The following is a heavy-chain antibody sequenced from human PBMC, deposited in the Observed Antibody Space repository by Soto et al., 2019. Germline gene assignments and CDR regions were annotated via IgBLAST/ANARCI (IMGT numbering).Heavy chain of an antibody. CDR1: GFTFSSYS. CDR3: ARDPGIAAAGTWNYYYGMDV. Sequence: GGSLRLSCAASGFTFSSYSMNWVRQAPGKGLEWVSYISSSSSTIYYADSVKGRFTISRDNAKNSLYLQMNSPRDEDTAVYYWARDPGIAAAGTWNYYYGMDVWGQGTTVTVSS. D-gene: IGHD6-13*01. J-gene: IGHJ6*02. V-gene: IGHV3-48*02. CDR2: ISSSSSTI.